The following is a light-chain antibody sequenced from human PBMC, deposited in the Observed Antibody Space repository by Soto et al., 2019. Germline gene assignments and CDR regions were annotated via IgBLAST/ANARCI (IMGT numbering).Light chain of an antibody. Sequence: DIQMTQSPSSLSASVGDRVTITCRASQSISSDLNWYQQKPGKAPKYLIYAASSLHSGVPSRFSGSGSGTDFTLTISNLQPEDFATYYCQQSYSIPWTFGQGTKVEI. J-gene: IGKJ1*01. CDR3: QQSYSIPWT. CDR2: AAS. CDR1: QSISSD. V-gene: IGKV1-39*01.